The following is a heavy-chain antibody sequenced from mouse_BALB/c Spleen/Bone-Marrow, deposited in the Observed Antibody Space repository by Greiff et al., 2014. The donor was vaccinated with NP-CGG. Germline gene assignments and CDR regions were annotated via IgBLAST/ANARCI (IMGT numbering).Heavy chain of an antibody. CDR3: TKPSFYYGGSYWYFDV. V-gene: IGHV14-3*02. CDR2: IDPANGDT. Sequence: EVQLVESGAELAKPGASVKLSCTASGFNIKDTYMHWVKQRPEQGLEWIGRIDPANGDTKYDPKFQGKATITADTSSNTAYLQLSSLTSEDTAVYYCTKPSFYYGGSYWYFDVWGAGTTVTVSS. J-gene: IGHJ1*01. CDR1: GFNIKDTY. D-gene: IGHD1-1*01.